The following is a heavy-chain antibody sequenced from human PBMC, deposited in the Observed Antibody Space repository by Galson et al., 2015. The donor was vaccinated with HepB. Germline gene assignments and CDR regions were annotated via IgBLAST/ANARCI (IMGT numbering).Heavy chain of an antibody. CDR1: GFSIDSLF. D-gene: IGHD1-26*01. CDR3: ARGKWELLRPYYGMDV. J-gene: IGHJ6*02. V-gene: IGHV3-33*08. CDR2: IWYDGSNK. Sequence: SLRLSCAVSGFSIDSLFMTWIRQAPGKGLEWVAVIWYDGSNKYYGDSVKGRFTISRDNSKNTLYLQMNSLRAEDTAVYYCARGKWELLRPYYGMDVWGQGTTVTVSS.